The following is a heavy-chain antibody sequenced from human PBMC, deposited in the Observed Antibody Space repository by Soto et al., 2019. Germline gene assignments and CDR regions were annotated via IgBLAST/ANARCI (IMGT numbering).Heavy chain of an antibody. CDR1: GGSISSSSYY. J-gene: IGHJ4*02. CDR2: IYSLGNT. D-gene: IGHD3-9*01. Sequence: SETLSLTCTVSGGSISSSSYYWGWIRQPPGQGLEWLGTIYSLGNTYYNPSLKSRVTISVDKSKSQLFLKLSSVTAPDTAVYFCARLEGLATISYYFDFWGPGALVTVSS. V-gene: IGHV4-39*01. CDR3: ARLEGLATISYYFDF.